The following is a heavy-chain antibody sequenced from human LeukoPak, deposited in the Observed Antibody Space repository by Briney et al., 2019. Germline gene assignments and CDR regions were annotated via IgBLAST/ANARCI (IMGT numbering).Heavy chain of an antibody. Sequence: PGGSLRLSCAASGFTFSDHYMDWVRQAPGKGLEWVGRTRNKANSYTTEYAASVKGRFTISRDDSKNSLYLQMNSPKTEDTAVYYCASLYGSGKRWVDPWGQGTLVTVSS. CDR3: ASLYGSGKRWVDP. CDR1: GFTFSDHY. J-gene: IGHJ5*02. V-gene: IGHV3-72*01. D-gene: IGHD3-10*01. CDR2: TRNKANSYTT.